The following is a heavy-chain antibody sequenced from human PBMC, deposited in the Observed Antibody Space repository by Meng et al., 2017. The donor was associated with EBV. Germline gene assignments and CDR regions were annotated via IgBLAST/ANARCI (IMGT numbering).Heavy chain of an antibody. Sequence: QVQVVQSAAEVKKPGSSVKVSCKTSGGPFRYYAISWARQAPGQGLEWLGGFLPRLGAPNYAQKFHGRVKITADESTSTHYMDLSSLRSEDTAIYYCASESGRGYTPNYWGQGTLVTVSS. J-gene: IGHJ4*02. CDR3: ASESGRGYTPNY. V-gene: IGHV1-69*01. D-gene: IGHD3-10*01. CDR2: FLPRLGAP. CDR1: GGPFRYYA.